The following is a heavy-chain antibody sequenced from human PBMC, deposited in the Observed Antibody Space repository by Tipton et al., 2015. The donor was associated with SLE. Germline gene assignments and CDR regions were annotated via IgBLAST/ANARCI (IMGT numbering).Heavy chain of an antibody. D-gene: IGHD3-3*01. Sequence: TLSLTCAVYGGSFSGYYWSWIRQPPGKGLEWIGEINHSGSTNYNPSLKSRVTISVDTSKNQFSLKLSSVTAADTAVYYCARGWDDFWRVRDAFDIWGQGTMVTVSS. J-gene: IGHJ3*02. CDR2: INHSGST. CDR1: GGSFSGYY. CDR3: ARGWDDFWRVRDAFDI. V-gene: IGHV4-34*01.